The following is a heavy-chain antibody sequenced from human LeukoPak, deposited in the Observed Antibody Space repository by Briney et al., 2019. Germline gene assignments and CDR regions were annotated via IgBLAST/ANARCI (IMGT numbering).Heavy chain of an antibody. CDR1: GGSISSYY. CDR3: AKQTGSGLFILP. CDR2: IYYTGNT. D-gene: IGHD3/OR15-3a*01. V-gene: IGHV4-59*05. Sequence: SETLSLTCTVSGGSISSYYWTWIRQPPGKGLEWIGSIYYTGNTYYNASLKSRVTISIDTSKNQFSLKLTSVTAADTAVYYCAKQTGSGLFILPGGQGTLVTVSS. J-gene: IGHJ4*02.